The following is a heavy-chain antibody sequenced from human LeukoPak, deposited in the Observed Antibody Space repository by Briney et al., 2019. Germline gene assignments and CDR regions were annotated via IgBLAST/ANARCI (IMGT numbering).Heavy chain of an antibody. Sequence: GGTLRLSCAASGFTFSSYVMHWVRQAPGKGLEWVAFIRYDGSNKYYSDSVKGRFTISRDNSKNTLYLQMNSLRAEDTAVYYCAKSGGSSSWTRPFDYWGQTTLVTVSS. V-gene: IGHV3-30*02. CDR3: AKSGGSSSWTRPFDY. CDR1: GFTFSSYV. J-gene: IGHJ4*02. D-gene: IGHD6-13*01. CDR2: IRYDGSNK.